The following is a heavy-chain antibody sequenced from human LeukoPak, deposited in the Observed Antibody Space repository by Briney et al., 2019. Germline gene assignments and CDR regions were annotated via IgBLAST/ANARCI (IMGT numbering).Heavy chain of an antibody. CDR3: ARQLHLNYDSSGFIFDY. CDR1: GGSISSYY. CDR2: INHSGST. D-gene: IGHD3-22*01. Sequence: SETLSLTCTVSGGSISSYYWSWIRQPPGKGLEWIGEINHSGSTNYNPSLKSRVTISVDTSKNQFSLKLSSVTAADTAVYYCARQLHLNYDSSGFIFDYWGQGTLVTVSS. V-gene: IGHV4-34*01. J-gene: IGHJ4*02.